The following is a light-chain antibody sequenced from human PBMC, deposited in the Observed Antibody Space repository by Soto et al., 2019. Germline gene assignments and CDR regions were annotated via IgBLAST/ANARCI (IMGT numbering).Light chain of an antibody. V-gene: IGKV2-28*01. CDR2: WGS. Sequence: VLTHSPLSLPVTPGEPASIFCRSSQSLLHSNGHNYLAWYLQKPGQSPQLLIYWGSNRASGVPDRFSGSGSGTDFTLKISRVEAEDVGVYYCMQALQTPPYTFGQGAKLEI. J-gene: IGKJ2*01. CDR3: MQALQTPPYT. CDR1: QSLLHSNGHNY.